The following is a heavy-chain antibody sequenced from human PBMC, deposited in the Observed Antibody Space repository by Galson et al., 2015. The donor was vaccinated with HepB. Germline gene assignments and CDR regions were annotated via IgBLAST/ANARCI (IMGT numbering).Heavy chain of an antibody. Sequence: SLRLSCAASGFTFSSYGMHWVRQAPGKGLEWVAVIWYDGSNKYYADSVKGRFTISRDNSKNTLYLQMNSLRAEDTAVYYCAKVPRYSSSWYSQEDYYYYGMDVWGQGTTVTVS. CDR1: GFTFSSYG. V-gene: IGHV3-33*06. CDR2: IWYDGSNK. D-gene: IGHD6-13*01. CDR3: AKVPRYSSSWYSQEDYYYYGMDV. J-gene: IGHJ6*02.